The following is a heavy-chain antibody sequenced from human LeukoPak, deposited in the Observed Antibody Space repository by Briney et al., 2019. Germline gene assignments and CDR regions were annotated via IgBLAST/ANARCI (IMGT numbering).Heavy chain of an antibody. V-gene: IGHV4-34*01. J-gene: IGHJ5*02. CDR3: ARGIPAAHYWFDP. CDR1: GGSFSGYY. Sequence: PSETLSLTCAVYGGSFSGYYWSWIRQPPGKGLEWIGEINHSGSTNYNPSLKSRVTISVDTSKNQFSLELSSVTAADTAVYYCARGIPAAHYWFDPWGQGTLVTVSS. D-gene: IGHD2-2*01. CDR2: INHSGST.